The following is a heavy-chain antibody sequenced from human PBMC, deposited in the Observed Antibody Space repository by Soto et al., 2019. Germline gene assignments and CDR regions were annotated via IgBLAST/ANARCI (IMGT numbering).Heavy chain of an antibody. CDR3: ARGGNHVWGSSEF. CDR2: MRTDNGNT. V-gene: IGHV1-18*01. CDR1: GYTFTTYS. Sequence: ASVKVSCKPSGYTFTTYSINWVRQAPGQGREWMGWMRTDNGNTNYAQKFKGRVTMTTDTSTSTAYLELRSLKSDDTAIYYCARGGNHVWGSSEFWGQGXLVTVSS. J-gene: IGHJ4*02. D-gene: IGHD3-16*01.